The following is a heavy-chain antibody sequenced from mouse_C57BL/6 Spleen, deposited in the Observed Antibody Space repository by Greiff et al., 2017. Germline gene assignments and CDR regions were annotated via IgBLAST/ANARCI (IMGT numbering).Heavy chain of an antibody. J-gene: IGHJ2*01. CDR2: ISSGGDYI. Sequence: EVKLVESGEGLVKPGGSLKLSCAASGFTFSSYAMSWVRQTPEKRLEWVAYISSGGDYIYYADTVKGRFTISRDNARNTLYLQMSSLKSEDTAMYYCTRAYYSNYLDDGGKGTTRTVSS. D-gene: IGHD2-5*01. CDR3: TRAYYSNYLDD. CDR1: GFTFSSYA. V-gene: IGHV5-9-1*02.